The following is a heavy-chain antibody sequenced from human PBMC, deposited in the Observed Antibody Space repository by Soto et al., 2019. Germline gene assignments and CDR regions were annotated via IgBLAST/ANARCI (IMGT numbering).Heavy chain of an antibody. D-gene: IGHD3-9*01. CDR3: AKDPHPYYDILTGYYVNWFDP. Sequence: GGSLRLSCAASGFTFSSYAMSWVRQAPGKGLEWVSAISGSGGSTYYADSVKGRFTISRDNSKNTLYLQMNSLRAEDTAVYYCAKDPHPYYDILTGYYVNWFDPWGQGTLVTVSS. CDR2: ISGSGGST. V-gene: IGHV3-23*01. CDR1: GFTFSSYA. J-gene: IGHJ5*02.